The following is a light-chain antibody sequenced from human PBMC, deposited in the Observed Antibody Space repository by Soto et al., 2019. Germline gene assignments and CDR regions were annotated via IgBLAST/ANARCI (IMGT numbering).Light chain of an antibody. CDR3: AAWDHSLSNV. CDR1: SSNIGSNY. CDR2: RNN. J-gene: IGLJ1*01. Sequence: QSVLTQPPSASGTPGQRVTISCSGSSSNIGSNYVYWYQQLPGTAPKLLIYRNNQRPSGVPDRFSGSKSGTSDSLAISGLRSEDEADYYCAAWDHSLSNVFGTGTKVTVL. V-gene: IGLV1-47*01.